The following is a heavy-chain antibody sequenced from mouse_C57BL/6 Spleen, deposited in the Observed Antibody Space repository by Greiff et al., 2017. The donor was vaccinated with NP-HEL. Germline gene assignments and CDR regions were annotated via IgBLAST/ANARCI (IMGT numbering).Heavy chain of an antibody. CDR3: ARLGPYYTAWFAY. CDR2: INPSTGGT. CDR1: GYTFTSYG. D-gene: IGHD2-12*01. V-gene: IGHV1-81*01. Sequence: VQLQQSGAELARPGASVKLSCKASGYTFTSYGISWVKQRTGQGLEWIGEINPSTGGTSYNQKFKGKATLTVDKSSSTAYMQLKSLTSEDSAVYYCARLGPYYTAWFAYWGQGTLVTVSA. J-gene: IGHJ3*01.